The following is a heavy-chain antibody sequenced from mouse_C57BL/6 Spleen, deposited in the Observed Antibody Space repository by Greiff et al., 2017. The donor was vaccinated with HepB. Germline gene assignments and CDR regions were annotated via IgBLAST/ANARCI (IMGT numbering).Heavy chain of an antibody. V-gene: IGHV5-17*01. CDR3: ARRANWAYYFDY. CDR1: GFTFSDYG. CDR2: ISSGSSTI. D-gene: IGHD4-1*01. J-gene: IGHJ2*01. Sequence: DVHLVESGGGLVKPGGSLKLSCAASGFTFSDYGMHWVRQAPEKGLEWVAYISSGSSTIYYADTVKGRFTISRDNAKNTLFLQMTSLRSEDTAMYYCARRANWAYYFDYWGQGTTLTVSS.